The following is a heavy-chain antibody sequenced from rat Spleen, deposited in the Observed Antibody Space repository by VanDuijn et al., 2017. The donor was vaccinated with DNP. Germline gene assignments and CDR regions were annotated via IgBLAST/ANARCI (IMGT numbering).Heavy chain of an antibody. Sequence: EVQLQESGPGLVKPSQSLSLTCSVTGYSITSNYWGWIRKFPGNKMEWIGHISYSGSTSYNPSLKSRISITRDTSKNHFFLHLNSVTSEDTATYYCARWTRYFDYWGQGVMVTVSS. V-gene: IGHV3-1*01. CDR1: GYSITSNY. CDR2: ISYSGST. J-gene: IGHJ2*01. CDR3: ARWTRYFDY. D-gene: IGHD1-7*01.